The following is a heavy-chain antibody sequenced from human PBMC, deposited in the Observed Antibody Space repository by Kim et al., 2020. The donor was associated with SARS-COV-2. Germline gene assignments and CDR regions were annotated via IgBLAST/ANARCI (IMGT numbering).Heavy chain of an antibody. CDR2: ISAYNGNT. D-gene: IGHD1-26*01. V-gene: IGHV1-18*04. CDR1: GYTFTTYG. Sequence: ASVKVSCKASGYTFTTYGISWVRQAPGQGLEWMGWISAYNGNTNYAQKLQGRVTMTTDTSTSTAYMELRSLRSDDTAVYYCARDPRIMGARGLNWFDPWGQGTLVTVSS. CDR3: ARDPRIMGARGLNWFDP. J-gene: IGHJ5*02.